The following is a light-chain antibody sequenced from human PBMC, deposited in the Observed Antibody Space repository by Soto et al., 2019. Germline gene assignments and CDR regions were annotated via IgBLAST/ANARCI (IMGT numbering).Light chain of an antibody. V-gene: IGKV3-20*01. Sequence: EIVLTQSPGTLSLSPGERATLSCRASQSVSSSYLAWYQQKPGLAPRLLIYGASSRATGIPDRFSGSGSGADCTLTISRLEPEDFAVYYCQHYGGSPPVTFGQGTKLEIK. CDR3: QHYGGSPPVT. J-gene: IGKJ2*01. CDR2: GAS. CDR1: QSVSSSY.